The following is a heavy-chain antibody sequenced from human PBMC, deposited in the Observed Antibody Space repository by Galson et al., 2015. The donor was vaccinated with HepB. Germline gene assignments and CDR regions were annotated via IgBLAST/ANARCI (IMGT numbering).Heavy chain of an antibody. CDR3: TPAGADYYDSSGFDY. Sequence: SLRLSCAASGFTFSSYWMHWVRQAPGKGLVWVSRINSDGSSTSYADSVKGRFTISRDNAKNTLYLQMNSLRAEDTAVYYCTPAGADYYDSSGFDYWGQGTLVTVSS. D-gene: IGHD3-22*01. V-gene: IGHV3-74*01. J-gene: IGHJ4*02. CDR2: INSDGSST. CDR1: GFTFSSYW.